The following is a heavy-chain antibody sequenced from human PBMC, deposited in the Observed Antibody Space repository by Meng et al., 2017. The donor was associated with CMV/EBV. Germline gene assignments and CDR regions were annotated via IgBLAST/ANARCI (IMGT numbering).Heavy chain of an antibody. J-gene: IGHJ6*02. CDR1: GYTFTGYY. CDR3: ARDLKSFDFWSGYSNYYYYGMDV. D-gene: IGHD3-3*01. CDR2: INPNSGGT. Sequence: ASVNVSCKASGYTFTGYYMHWVRQAPGQGLEWMGWINPNSGGTNYAQKFQGRVTMTRDTSISTAYMELSRLRSDDTAVYYCARDLKSFDFWSGYSNYYYYGMDVWGQGTTVTVSS. V-gene: IGHV1-2*02.